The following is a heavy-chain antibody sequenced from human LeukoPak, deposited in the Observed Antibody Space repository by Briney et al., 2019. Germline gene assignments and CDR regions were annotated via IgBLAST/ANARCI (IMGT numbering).Heavy chain of an antibody. CDR3: ASNYDSSGQYFDY. CDR2: IYSGGST. J-gene: IGHJ4*02. CDR1: GFTVSSNY. D-gene: IGHD3-22*01. V-gene: IGHV3-66*01. Sequence: GGSLRLSCAASGFTVSSNYMSWVRQAPGKGLEWVSVIYSGGSTYYADSVKGRFTISRDNSKNMLYLQMNSLRAEDTAVYYCASNYDSSGQYFDYWGQGTLVTVSS.